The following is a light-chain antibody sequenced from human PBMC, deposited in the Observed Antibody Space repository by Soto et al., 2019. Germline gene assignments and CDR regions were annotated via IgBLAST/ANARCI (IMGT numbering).Light chain of an antibody. CDR3: QSYDNSLSGPYV. Sequence: QSVLTQPPSVSGAPGQRVTISCTGSSSSIGAGYDVHWYQQLPGTAPKLLIYGNNNRPSGVPDRFSGSKSGTPASLAITGLQAEDEADYYCQSYDNSLSGPYVFGTGTKVTVL. J-gene: IGLJ1*01. CDR2: GNN. CDR1: SSSIGAGYD. V-gene: IGLV1-40*01.